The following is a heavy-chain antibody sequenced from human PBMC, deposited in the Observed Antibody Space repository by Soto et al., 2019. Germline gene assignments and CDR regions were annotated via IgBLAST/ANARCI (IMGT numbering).Heavy chain of an antibody. V-gene: IGHV4-34*01. CDR2: INHSGST. CDR1: GGTFIGYY. CDR3: ASARGYSGYGSFDY. J-gene: IGHJ4*02. D-gene: IGHD5-12*01. Sequence: EPQSHTYAVYGGTFIGYYWRWMRQPPGKGLEWIGEINHSGSTNYNPSLKSRVTISVDTSKNQFSLKLSSVTAADTAVYYCASARGYSGYGSFDYWGQGTLVTVSS.